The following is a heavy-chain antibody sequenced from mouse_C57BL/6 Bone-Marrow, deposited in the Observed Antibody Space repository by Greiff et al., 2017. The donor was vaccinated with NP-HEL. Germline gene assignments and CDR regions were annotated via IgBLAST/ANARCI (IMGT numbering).Heavy chain of an antibody. CDR2: IAPSDSYN. J-gene: IGHJ3*01. Sequence: QVQLQQPGAELVKPGASVKLSCKASGYTFTSYWMQWVKQRPGQGLEWIGEIAPSDSYNYYNQKFKGKATLTVDTSSSTAYMQLSSLTAEDAAVDYCASPTRAWFADGGQGTLVTVSA. CDR3: ASPTRAWFAD. V-gene: IGHV1-50*01. CDR1: GYTFTSYW.